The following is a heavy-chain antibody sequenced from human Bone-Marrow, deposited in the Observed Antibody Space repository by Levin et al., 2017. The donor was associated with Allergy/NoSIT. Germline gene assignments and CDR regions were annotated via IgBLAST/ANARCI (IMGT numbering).Heavy chain of an antibody. CDR3: AREYVYYMDV. CDR1: GFTVSNYY. V-gene: IGHV3-53*01. Sequence: SGGSLRLSCAASGFTVSNYYMNWVRQAPGKGLEWVSLIYHTGETHYADSVKGRFTISRDNSKNTLYLQMNNLRAEDTAMYYCAREYVYYMDVWGRGTTVTVSS. J-gene: IGHJ6*03. D-gene: IGHD2-8*01. CDR2: IYHTGET.